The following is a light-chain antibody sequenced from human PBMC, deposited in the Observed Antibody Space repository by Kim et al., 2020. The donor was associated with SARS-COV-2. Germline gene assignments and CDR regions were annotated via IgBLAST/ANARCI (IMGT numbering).Light chain of an antibody. CDR3: QQFNVYPRT. V-gene: IGKV1-9*01. CDR2: GAS. J-gene: IGKJ1*01. CDR1: QGISNY. Sequence: ASGGDRVTITCRASQGISNYLAWYQQNPDKAPKLLIYGASTLQSGVPSRFSGSGSGTEFTLTISSLQPEDFATYSCQQFNVYPRTFGQGTKVDIK.